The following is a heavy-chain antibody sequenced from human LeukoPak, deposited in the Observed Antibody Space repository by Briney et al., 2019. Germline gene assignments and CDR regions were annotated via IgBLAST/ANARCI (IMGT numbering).Heavy chain of an antibody. CDR1: GGSITSYY. Sequence: KTSETLSLTCTVSGGSITSYYWSWIRQPPGKGLEWMGYIYYGGGTNSNPSLKSRLTMSLDTAQNQISLKLKSVTAADTAVYYCARDHNGYTGRYYFAYWGQGAQVTVSS. J-gene: IGHJ4*02. V-gene: IGHV4-59*01. CDR2: IYYGGGT. CDR3: ARDHNGYTGRYYFAY. D-gene: IGHD1-26*01.